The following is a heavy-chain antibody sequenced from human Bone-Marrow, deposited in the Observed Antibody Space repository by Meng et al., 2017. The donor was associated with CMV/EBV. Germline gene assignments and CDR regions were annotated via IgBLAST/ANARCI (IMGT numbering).Heavy chain of an antibody. V-gene: IGHV3-11*01. CDR3: ARGGGVCTSTSCYDAFDI. Sequence: GESLKISCAASGFTFSDYYMSWIRQAPGKGLEWVSYISSSGSTIYYADSVKGRFTISRDNAKNTLYLQMNRLRAEDTAVYYCARGGGVCTSTSCYDAFDIWGQGTMVTVSS. D-gene: IGHD2-2*01. CDR2: ISSSGSTI. CDR1: GFTFSDYY. J-gene: IGHJ3*02.